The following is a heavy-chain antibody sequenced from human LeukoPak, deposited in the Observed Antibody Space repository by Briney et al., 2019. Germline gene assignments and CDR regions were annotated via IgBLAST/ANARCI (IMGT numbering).Heavy chain of an antibody. CDR2: IYYSGST. D-gene: IGHD3-10*01. V-gene: IGHV4-59*08. CDR3: VRQLGITMVRGVSYYFDY. J-gene: IGHJ4*02. Sequence: PSETLSLTCTVSGGSISSYYWSWIRQPPGKGLEWIGYIYYSGSTNYNPSLKSRVTISVDTSKNQFSLKLSSVTAADTAVYYCVRQLGITMVRGVSYYFDYWGQGTLVTVSS. CDR1: GGSISSYY.